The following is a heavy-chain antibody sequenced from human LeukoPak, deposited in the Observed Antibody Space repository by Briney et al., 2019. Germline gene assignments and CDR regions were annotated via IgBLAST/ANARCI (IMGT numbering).Heavy chain of an antibody. Sequence: SETLSLTCAVSGGSFSGYYWTWIRQPPGKGLEWIGEINHSGSANYNPSLKSRVTISLDTSKNQFSLKVSSVTAADTAVYYCARGKGTVTTHWGQGTLVTVSS. J-gene: IGHJ4*02. CDR2: INHSGSA. D-gene: IGHD4-17*01. V-gene: IGHV4-34*01. CDR3: ARGKGTVTTH. CDR1: GGSFSGYY.